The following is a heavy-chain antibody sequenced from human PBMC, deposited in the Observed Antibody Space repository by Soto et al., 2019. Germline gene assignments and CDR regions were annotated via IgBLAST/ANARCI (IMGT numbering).Heavy chain of an antibody. J-gene: IGHJ4*02. V-gene: IGHV3-33*01. CDR1: GFTFSSYG. Sequence: QVQLVESGGGVVQPGRSLRLSCAASGFTFSSYGMHWVRQAPGKGLEWVAVIWYDGSNKYYADSVKGRFTISRDNSKNTLYLQMNSLRAEDTAVYYCARERLYYYDSSGYPIVWGQGTLVTVSS. D-gene: IGHD3-22*01. CDR3: ARERLYYYDSSGYPIV. CDR2: IWYDGSNK.